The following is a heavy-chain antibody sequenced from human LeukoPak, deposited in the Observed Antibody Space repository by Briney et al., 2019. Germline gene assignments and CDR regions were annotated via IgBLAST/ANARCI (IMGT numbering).Heavy chain of an antibody. CDR2: IIPILGVA. V-gene: IGHV1-69*04. J-gene: IGHJ4*02. CDR1: GGTFSSYA. D-gene: IGHD6-13*01. CDR3: ARGVALHLPGVASATFLFDY. Sequence: SVKVSCKASGGTFSSYAISWVRQAPGQGLQWMGKIIPILGVADYAQRFQGRVTITADKSTSTAYMELKNLKSEDSAVYYCARGVALHLPGVASATFLFDYWGPGTLVTVSS.